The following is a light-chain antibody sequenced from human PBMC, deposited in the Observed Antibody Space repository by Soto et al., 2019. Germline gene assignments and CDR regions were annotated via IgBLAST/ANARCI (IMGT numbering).Light chain of an antibody. CDR3: CSYAHTSRV. CDR1: SSDVGDYKY. CDR2: EVS. Sequence: QSALTQPASVSGSPGQSITISCSGTSSDVGDYKYVSWYQRHPGKVPKLMIYEVSHRPSGVPDRFSGSKSGNTAFLTISGLQADDEADYYCCSYAHTSRVFGGGTKVTVL. J-gene: IGLJ3*02. V-gene: IGLV2-14*01.